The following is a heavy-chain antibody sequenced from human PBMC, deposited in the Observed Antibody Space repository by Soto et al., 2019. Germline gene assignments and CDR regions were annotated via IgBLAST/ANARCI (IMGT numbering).Heavy chain of an antibody. CDR1: GYTFTTYG. V-gene: IGHV1-18*01. CDR3: STSGASGYDQPAVY. D-gene: IGHD3-22*01. J-gene: IGHJ4*02. CDR2: ISPYSGNR. Sequence: QVQLVQSGAEVKKPGASVKVSCKTSGYTFTTYGITWVRQAPGQGLEWMGWISPYSGNRNYAQKVQGRVTMTTDTAASAAYMYLRSLRSDDTVVYYCSTSGASGYDQPAVYWGQGPLVTVSS.